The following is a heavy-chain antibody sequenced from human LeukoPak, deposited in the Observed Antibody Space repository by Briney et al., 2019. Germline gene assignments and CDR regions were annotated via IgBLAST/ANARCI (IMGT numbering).Heavy chain of an antibody. CDR2: IYYSGST. Sequence: SETLSLTCTVSVGSISSYYWSLLRQPPGKGLEWIGYIYYSGSTYYNPSLTSGVTISVDTSKNQFSLKLSAVTAADTAVYYCARGTDRFLAVDYWGQGTLVTVSS. CDR3: ARGTDRFLAVDY. D-gene: IGHD3-3*01. V-gene: IGHV4-59*12. J-gene: IGHJ4*02. CDR1: VGSISSYY.